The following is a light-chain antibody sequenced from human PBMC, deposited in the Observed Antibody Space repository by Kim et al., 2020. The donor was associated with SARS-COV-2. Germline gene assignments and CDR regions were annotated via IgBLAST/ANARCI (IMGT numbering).Light chain of an antibody. Sequence: AQVKAARVTLGGNSIGSKSMLLYHQKPGQAPALVIYYDSDRPSGIPEQFSCSNSGNTATLTISRVEAGDEADYYCQVWDSSSDHYVFGTGTKVTVL. J-gene: IGLJ1*01. CDR1: SIGSKS. V-gene: IGLV3-21*04. CDR2: YDS. CDR3: QVWDSSSDHYV.